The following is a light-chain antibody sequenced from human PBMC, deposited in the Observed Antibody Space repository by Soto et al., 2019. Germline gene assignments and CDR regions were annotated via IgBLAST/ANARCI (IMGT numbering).Light chain of an antibody. CDR1: SSDVGGYNY. V-gene: IGLV2-14*01. CDR2: DVS. CDR3: SSYTSSSTLEV. J-gene: IGLJ2*01. Sequence: QSALTQPASVSVSPGQSITISCTGTSSDVGGYNYVSWYQQHPGKAPKLMIYDVSSRPSGVSNRFSGSKSGNTASLTISGLQAEDEADYCCSSYTSSSTLEVFGGGTKLTVL.